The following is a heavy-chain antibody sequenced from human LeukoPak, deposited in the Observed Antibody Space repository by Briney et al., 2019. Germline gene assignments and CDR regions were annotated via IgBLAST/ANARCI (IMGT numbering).Heavy chain of an antibody. Sequence: GGSLRLSCAASGFMFSNYAMSWVRQAPGKGLEWVSGISGSGDRTHYADSVKGRFTISRDNSKNTVTLQMNSLTVDDTAVYYCAKYCVTTTCYERLFDFWGQGTLVTVSS. CDR3: AKYCVTTTCYERLFDF. CDR1: GFMFSNYA. D-gene: IGHD2-2*01. V-gene: IGHV3-23*01. CDR2: ISGSGDRT. J-gene: IGHJ4*02.